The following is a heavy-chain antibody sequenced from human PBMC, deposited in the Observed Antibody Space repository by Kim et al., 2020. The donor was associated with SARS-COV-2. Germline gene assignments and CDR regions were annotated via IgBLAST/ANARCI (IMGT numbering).Heavy chain of an antibody. CDR3: TRGPYSDYFDS. V-gene: IGHV4-30-2*01. Sequence: SETLSLTCAVSGGSITSGDYSWSWIRQPPEKGLEWIASIYQSGSTYYSPSLKSRVTISVDRSKNQFSLKLTSVTAADTAVYYCTRGPYSDYFDSWGQRTL. CDR2: IYQSGST. CDR1: GGSITSGDYS. J-gene: IGHJ4*02. D-gene: IGHD4-4*01.